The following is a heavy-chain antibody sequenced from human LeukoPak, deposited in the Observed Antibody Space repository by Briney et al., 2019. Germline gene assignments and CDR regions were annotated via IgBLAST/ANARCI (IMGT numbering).Heavy chain of an antibody. CDR3: AKVTATIYYFDY. Sequence: PSETLSLTCAVSGGSISSSNWWSWVRQAPGKGLEWVSAISGSGGSTYYADSVKGRFTISRDNSKNTLYLQMNSLRAEDTAVYYCAKVTATIYYFDYWGQGTLVTVSS. CDR2: ISGSGGST. J-gene: IGHJ4*02. V-gene: IGHV3-23*01. D-gene: IGHD4-11*01. CDR1: GGSISSSN.